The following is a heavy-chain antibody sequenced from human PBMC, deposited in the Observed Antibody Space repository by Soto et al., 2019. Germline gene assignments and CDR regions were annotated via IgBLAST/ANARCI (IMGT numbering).Heavy chain of an antibody. CDR3: AKDSSSSLLYFDS. Sequence: EVQLVESGGNLVQPGRSLRLSCAASGFIFDDYAMHWVRQPPGKGLEWVSGISWNSGSIGYADSVKGRFTVSRDNAKKSLYLQMNRLRPEDTALYYCAKDSSSSLLYFDSWGQGTRVSVSS. J-gene: IGHJ4*02. CDR1: GFIFDDYA. CDR2: ISWNSGSI. D-gene: IGHD2-2*01. V-gene: IGHV3-9*01.